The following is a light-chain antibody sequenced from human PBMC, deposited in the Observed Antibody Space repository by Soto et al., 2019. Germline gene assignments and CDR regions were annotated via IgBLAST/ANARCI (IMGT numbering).Light chain of an antibody. CDR1: QTVTSNY. CDR3: QECAGFPST. Sequence: EIVLTQSPGTLSLSPGERATLSCRASQTVTSNYLAWYQRKPGQAPRLLIYVASSRATDIPDGFSGSGSGTGLTLTLTSLEQEACAVYFCQECAGFPSTFGQGTKVEI. J-gene: IGKJ1*01. V-gene: IGKV3-20*01. CDR2: VAS.